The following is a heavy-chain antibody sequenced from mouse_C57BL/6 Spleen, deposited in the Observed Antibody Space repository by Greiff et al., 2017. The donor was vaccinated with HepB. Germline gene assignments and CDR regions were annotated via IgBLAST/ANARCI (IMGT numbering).Heavy chain of an antibody. Sequence: QVQLQQPGAELVMPGASVKLSCKASGYTFTSYWMHWVKQRPGQGLEWIGEIDPSDSYTNYNQKFKGKSTLTVDKSSSTAYMQLSSLTSEDSAVYSCAASGSYDYDGRLSWFAYWGQGTLVTVSA. J-gene: IGHJ3*01. CDR2: IDPSDSYT. D-gene: IGHD2-4*01. CDR1: GYTFTSYW. CDR3: AASGSYDYDGRLSWFAY. V-gene: IGHV1-69*01.